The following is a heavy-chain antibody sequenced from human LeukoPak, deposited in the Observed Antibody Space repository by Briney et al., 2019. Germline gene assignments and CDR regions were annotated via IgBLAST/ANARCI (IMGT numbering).Heavy chain of an antibody. D-gene: IGHD4-11*01. CDR3: ARVGATVTIDYYYYGLDV. V-gene: IGHV5-51*01. CDR2: IYPGDSDT. CDR1: GYSFASYW. Sequence: AGESLKISCKGSGYSFASYWIGWVRHMPGQGLEWMGIIYPGDSDTRYSPSFQGQVTISADKSISSAYLQWSSLKASDTAMYYCARVGATVTIDYYYYGLDVWGQGTTVTVSS. J-gene: IGHJ6*02.